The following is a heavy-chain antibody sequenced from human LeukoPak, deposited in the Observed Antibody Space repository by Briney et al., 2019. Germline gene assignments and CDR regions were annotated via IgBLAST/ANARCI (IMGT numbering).Heavy chain of an antibody. J-gene: IGHJ4*02. CDR2: ISYDGSNK. CDR3: AKDNSYGYY. Sequence: GGSLRLSCAASGFSFSGYGMHWVRQAPGKGLEWVAVISYDGSNKYYADSVKGRFTISRDNSKNTLYLQMNSLRAEDTAVYYCAKDNSYGYYWGQGTLVTVSS. V-gene: IGHV3-30*18. CDR1: GFSFSGYG. D-gene: IGHD5-18*01.